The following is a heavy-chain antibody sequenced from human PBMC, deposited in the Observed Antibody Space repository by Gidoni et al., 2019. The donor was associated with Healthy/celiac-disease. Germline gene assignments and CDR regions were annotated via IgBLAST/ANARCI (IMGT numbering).Heavy chain of an antibody. CDR1: GGSISSYY. V-gene: IGHV4-4*07. Sequence: QVQLQESGPGLVKPSETLSLTCTVSGGSISSYYWSWIRQPAGKGLEWIGRIYTSGSTNYNPSLKSRVTMSVDTSKNQFSLKLSSVTAADTAVYYCARDLHRIAAAGPLGDYGMDVWGQGTTVTVSS. CDR3: ARDLHRIAAAGPLGDYGMDV. D-gene: IGHD6-13*01. CDR2: IYTSGST. J-gene: IGHJ6*02.